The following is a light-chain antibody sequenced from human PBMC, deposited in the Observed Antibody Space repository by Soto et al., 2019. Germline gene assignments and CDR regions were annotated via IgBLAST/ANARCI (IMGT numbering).Light chain of an antibody. V-gene: IGKV3-20*01. CDR3: QQDGSSPTWT. CDR2: GAS. Sequence: EIVLTQSPGTLSLSPGERATLSCRASQSVSSSYLAWYQQKPGQAPRLLIYGASSRATGIPDRFSGSGSGTDFTLTISRLEPEDFAVDYCQQDGSSPTWTFGQGTKVEIK. CDR1: QSVSSSY. J-gene: IGKJ1*01.